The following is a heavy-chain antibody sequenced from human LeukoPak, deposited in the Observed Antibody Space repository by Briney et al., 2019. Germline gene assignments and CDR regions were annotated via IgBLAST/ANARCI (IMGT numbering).Heavy chain of an antibody. CDR3: ARDPASFLSGYRQSL. Sequence: SETLSLTCTVSGGSVSSGGFHWRWLRQPPGKGLEWIGYIYHIGTTDYNPSLKSRVTISLDRSKNQVSLRLTSVTAADTAVYYCARDPASFLSGYRQSLWGQGTMVTVSS. D-gene: IGHD5-12*01. V-gene: IGHV4-30-2*01. J-gene: IGHJ3*01. CDR2: IYHIGTT. CDR1: GGSVSSGGFH.